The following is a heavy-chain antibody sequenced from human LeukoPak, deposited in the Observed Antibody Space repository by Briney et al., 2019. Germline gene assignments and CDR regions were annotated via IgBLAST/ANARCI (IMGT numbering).Heavy chain of an antibody. D-gene: IGHD1-26*01. V-gene: IGHV3-9*01. CDR3: AKPGMSGSYYDWYFDL. CDR1: GFTFDDYA. CDR2: ISWNSGSI. J-gene: IGHJ2*01. Sequence: GGSLRLSCAASGFTFDDYAMHWVRQAPGKGLEWVSGISWNSGSIGYADSVKGRFTISRDNAKNSLYLQMNSLRAEDTALYYCAKPGMSGSYYDWYFDLWGRGTLVTVSS.